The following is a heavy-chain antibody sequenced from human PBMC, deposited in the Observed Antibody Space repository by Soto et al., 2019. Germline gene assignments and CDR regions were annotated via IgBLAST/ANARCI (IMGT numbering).Heavy chain of an antibody. J-gene: IGHJ4*02. V-gene: IGHV4-59*13. CDR2: AYYTGTT. CDR1: GGSISSYY. CDR3: ARERIREGYDSSGSDY. Sequence: SETLSLTCAVSGGSISSYYWSWIRQPPGKGLEWVGYAYYTGTTSYNPSLKSRVTISVDKSRNQFSLKLSSVTAADTAVYYCARERIREGYDSSGSDYWGQGTLVTVSS. D-gene: IGHD3-22*01.